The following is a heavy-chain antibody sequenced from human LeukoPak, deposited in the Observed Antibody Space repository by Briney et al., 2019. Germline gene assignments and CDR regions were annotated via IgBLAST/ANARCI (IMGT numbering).Heavy chain of an antibody. CDR2: ISTSSSYI. Sequence: GGSLRLSCTASGFTFSSYSMNWVRQAPGKGLEWVSSISTSSSYIYYADSVKGRFTISRDNAKNTLYLQMNSLRAEDTAVYYCARAGRYSSGWSDSWGQGTLVTVSS. CDR3: ARAGRYSSGWSDS. D-gene: IGHD3-22*01. CDR1: GFTFSSYS. J-gene: IGHJ5*01. V-gene: IGHV3-21*01.